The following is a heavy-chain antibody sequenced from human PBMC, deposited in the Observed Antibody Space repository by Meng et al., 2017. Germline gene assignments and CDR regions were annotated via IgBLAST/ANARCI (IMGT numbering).Heavy chain of an antibody. CDR1: GYTFTSYA. CDR2: INTNTGNP. Sequence: QVEVVTAGVELKKPVAIVKVSCKASGYTFTSYAMNWVRQAPGQGLEWMGWINTNTGNPTYAQGFTGRFVFSLDTSVSTAYLQISSLKAEDTAVYYCAREGRVDFDYWGQGTLVTVSS. D-gene: IGHD1-26*01. J-gene: IGHJ4*02. CDR3: AREGRVDFDY. V-gene: IGHV7-4-1*02.